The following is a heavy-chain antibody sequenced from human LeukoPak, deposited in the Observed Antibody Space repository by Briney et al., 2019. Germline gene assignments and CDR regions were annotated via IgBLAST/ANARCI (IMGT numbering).Heavy chain of an antibody. CDR2: IYYSGST. V-gene: IGHV4-39*01. CDR3: ARHGRGLAAAVPWFDP. D-gene: IGHD6-13*01. Sequence: PSETLSLTCTVSGGSISSSSYYWGWIRQPPGKGLEWIGSIYYSGSTYYNPSLKSRVTISVDTSKNQFSLKLSSVTAADTAVYYCARHGRGLAAAVPWFDPWGQGTLVTVSS. CDR1: GGSISSSSYY. J-gene: IGHJ5*02.